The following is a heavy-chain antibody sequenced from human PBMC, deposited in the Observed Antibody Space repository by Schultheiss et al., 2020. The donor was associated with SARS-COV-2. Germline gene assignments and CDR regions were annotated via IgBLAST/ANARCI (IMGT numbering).Heavy chain of an antibody. Sequence: ASVKVSCKASGYTFTSYGISWVRQAPGQGLEWMGWISAYNGNTNYAQKLQGRVTMTTDTSTSTAYMELRSLRSDDTAVYYCARDQAYYDFWSGYFAPYYFDYWGQGTLVTVSS. CDR3: ARDQAYYDFWSGYFAPYYFDY. J-gene: IGHJ4*02. CDR2: ISAYNGNT. D-gene: IGHD3-3*01. CDR1: GYTFTSYG. V-gene: IGHV1-18*01.